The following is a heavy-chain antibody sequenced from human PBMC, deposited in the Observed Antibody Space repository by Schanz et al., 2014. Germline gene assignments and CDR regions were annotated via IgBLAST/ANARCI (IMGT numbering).Heavy chain of an antibody. CDR1: GFTFSSYA. Sequence: EVQLVESGGGLVKPGGSLRLSCSASGFTFSSYAMHWVRQAPGKGLEWVSALSGSGGSTYYADSVKGRFTISRDNSKNTLYLQMNSLRADDTAVYFCARAHGNNWYGKGLDYWGQGTQVTVSS. CDR2: LSGSGGST. V-gene: IGHV3-23*04. D-gene: IGHD1-1*01. CDR3: ARAHGNNWYGKGLDY. J-gene: IGHJ4*02.